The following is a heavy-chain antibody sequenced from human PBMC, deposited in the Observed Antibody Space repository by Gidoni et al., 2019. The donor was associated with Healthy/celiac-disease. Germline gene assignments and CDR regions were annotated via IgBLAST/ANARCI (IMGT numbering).Heavy chain of an antibody. CDR1: GFTFSSYG. D-gene: IGHD6-13*01. CDR2: ISYDGSNK. V-gene: IGHV3-30*18. CDR3: AKMVAAGTEGFDP. Sequence: QVQLVESGGGVVQPGRSLRLSCAASGFTFSSYGMHWVRQAPGKGLEWVAVISYDGSNKYYADSVKGRFTISRDNSKNTLYLQMNSLRAEDTAVYYCAKMVAAGTEGFDPWGQGTLVTVSS. J-gene: IGHJ5*02.